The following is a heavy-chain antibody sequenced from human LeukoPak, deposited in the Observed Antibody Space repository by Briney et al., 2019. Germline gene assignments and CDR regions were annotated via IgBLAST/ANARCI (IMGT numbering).Heavy chain of an antibody. D-gene: IGHD1-1*01. V-gene: IGHV4-59*08. CDR2: IFYSGIT. Sequence: SETLSLTCTVSGGSISSYYWNWIRQPPGKGLEWIGYIFYSGITNYNPSLKSRVTISIDTSSNQFSLKLSSVTAADTAVYYCARTGTGRYAFDIWGQGTMVTVSS. CDR1: GGSISSYY. J-gene: IGHJ3*02. CDR3: ARTGTGRYAFDI.